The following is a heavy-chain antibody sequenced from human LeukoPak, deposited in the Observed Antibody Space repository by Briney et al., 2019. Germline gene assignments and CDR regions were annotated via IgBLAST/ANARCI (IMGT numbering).Heavy chain of an antibody. Sequence: GGSLRLSCAASGFTFDDYAMHWVRQAPGKGLEWVSGISWNSGSIGYADSVKGRFTISRDNAKNSLYLQMNSLRAEDMALYYCAKDNSRELMVPYDYWGQGTLVTVSS. J-gene: IGHJ4*02. V-gene: IGHV3-9*03. D-gene: IGHD1-26*01. CDR1: GFTFDDYA. CDR2: ISWNSGSI. CDR3: AKDNSRELMVPYDY.